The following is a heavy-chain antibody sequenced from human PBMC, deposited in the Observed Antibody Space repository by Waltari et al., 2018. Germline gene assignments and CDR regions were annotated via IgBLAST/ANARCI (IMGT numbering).Heavy chain of an antibody. CDR1: GFTFDDYG. CDR3: APNLYCGGDSVWLCMDV. V-gene: IGHV3-20*04. CDR2: IKWNGGGT. D-gene: IGHD2-21*01. J-gene: IGHJ6*03. Sequence: EVQLVESGGGVVRPGGSLRLSCAASGFTFDDYGMSWVRQASGRGLEWVSGIKWNGGGTGDADSVKGRFTISRDNAKTALYLQMNSLRAEDTALYCCAPNLYCGGDSVWLCMDVWGKGTTVTVSS.